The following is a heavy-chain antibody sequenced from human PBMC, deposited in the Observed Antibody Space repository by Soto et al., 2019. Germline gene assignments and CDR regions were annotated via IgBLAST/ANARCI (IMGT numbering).Heavy chain of an antibody. D-gene: IGHD3-9*01. J-gene: IGHJ6*03. CDR3: ASQDPLYYDILTGYYKLYYYYYMAV. CDR1: GGSISSSSYY. CDR2: IYYSGST. V-gene: IGHV4-39*01. Sequence: SETLSLTCTVSGGSISSSSYYWGLIRQPPGKGLEWIGSIYYSGSTYYNPSLKSRVTISVDTSKNQFSLKLSSVTAADTAVYYCASQDPLYYDILTGYYKLYYYYYMAVWGKGTTVTVSS.